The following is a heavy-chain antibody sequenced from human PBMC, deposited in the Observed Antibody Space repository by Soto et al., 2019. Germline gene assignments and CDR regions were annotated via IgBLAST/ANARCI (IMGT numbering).Heavy chain of an antibody. CDR2: IYYSGST. Sequence: ASETLSLTCTFTCDSIISRSYYWGWIRQPPGKGLEWIGSIYYSGSTYNNPSLRSRVSMSIDTSKNQLSLKLKSVTAADTALYFCSRQRTSVVTQSYFDVWGQGSLVTVSS. CDR3: SRQRTSVVTQSYFDV. V-gene: IGHV4-39*01. CDR1: CDSIISRSYY. D-gene: IGHD3-22*01. J-gene: IGHJ4*02.